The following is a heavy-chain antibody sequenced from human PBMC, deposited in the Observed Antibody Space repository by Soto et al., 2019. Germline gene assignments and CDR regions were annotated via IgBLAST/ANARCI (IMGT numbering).Heavy chain of an antibody. CDR1: GGSISSGDYY. V-gene: IGHV4-30-4*01. Sequence: NPSETLSLTCTVSGGSISSGDYYWSWIRQPPGKGLEWIGYIYYSGSTYYNPSLKSRVTISVDTSKNQFSLKLSSVTAADTAVYYCARAHIVVVTAFTNWFDPWGQGTLVTVSS. J-gene: IGHJ5*02. D-gene: IGHD2-21*02. CDR2: IYYSGST. CDR3: ARAHIVVVTAFTNWFDP.